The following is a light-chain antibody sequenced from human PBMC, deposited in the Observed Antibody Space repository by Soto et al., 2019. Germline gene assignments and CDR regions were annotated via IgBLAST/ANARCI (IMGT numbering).Light chain of an antibody. J-gene: IGKJ2*01. CDR1: QSVSSN. CDR2: GAS. V-gene: IGKV3-15*01. Sequence: EIVMTQSPATLSVSPGERAALSCRASQSVSSNFAWYQQKPGQAPMLLIYGASTRATGIPARFSGSGSVTEYTLTISSLQSEDFAVYYCPQYNNWPYTFGKGTKLEIK. CDR3: PQYNNWPYT.